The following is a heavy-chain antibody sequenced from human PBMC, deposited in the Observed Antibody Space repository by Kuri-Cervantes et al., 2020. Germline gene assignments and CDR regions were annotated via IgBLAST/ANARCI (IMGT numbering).Heavy chain of an antibody. J-gene: IGHJ4*02. V-gene: IGHV3-48*01. D-gene: IGHD3-22*01. CDR1: GFTFRDYL. CDR2: ISSSSSTI. Sequence: GGSLRLSCAASGFTFRDYLMTWVRQAPGKGLEWVSYISSSSSTIYYAGSVKGRFTISRDNAKNSLYLQMNSLRAEDTAVYYCARGPVRYYDSSGYHDYWGQGTLVTVSS. CDR3: ARGPVRYYDSSGYHDY.